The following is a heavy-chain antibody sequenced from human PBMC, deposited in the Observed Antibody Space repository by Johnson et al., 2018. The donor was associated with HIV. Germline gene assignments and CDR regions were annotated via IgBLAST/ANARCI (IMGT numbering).Heavy chain of an antibody. D-gene: IGHD1-26*01. Sequence: VQLVESGGGVVQPGRSLRLSCAASGFTFSSYGMHWVRQAPGKGLEWVAVISYDGSNKYYADSVKGRFTISRDNSKNTLYLQMNSLRAEDTAVYYCARGSWDDAFDIWGQGTMVTVSS. V-gene: IGHV3-30*03. CDR1: GFTFSSYG. CDR2: ISYDGSNK. CDR3: ARGSWDDAFDI. J-gene: IGHJ3*02.